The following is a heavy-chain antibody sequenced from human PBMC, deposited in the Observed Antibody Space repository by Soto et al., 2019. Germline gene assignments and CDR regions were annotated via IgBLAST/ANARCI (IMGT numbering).Heavy chain of an antibody. J-gene: IGHJ4*02. CDR1: GYTFTSYA. V-gene: IGHV1-3*01. CDR2: VNAGNGNT. Sequence: VASVKVSCKASGYTFTSYAMHWVPQAPGQRLEWMGWVNAGNGNTKSSQKFQGRVTITRDTSASTAYMELSSLRSEDTAVYYCARTSGYYFYDYWGQGTLVTVSS. D-gene: IGHD3-3*01. CDR3: ARTSGYYFYDY.